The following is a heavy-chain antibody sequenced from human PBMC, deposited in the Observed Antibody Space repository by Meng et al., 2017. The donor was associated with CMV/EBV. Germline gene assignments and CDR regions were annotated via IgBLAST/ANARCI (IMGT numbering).Heavy chain of an antibody. CDR2: ISSSGSTI. D-gene: IGHD3-16*01. V-gene: IGHV3-48*03. J-gene: IGHJ4*02. Sequence: GESLKISCAASGFTFSSYEMNWVRQAPGKGLEWVSYISSSGSTIYYADSVKGRFTISRDNAKNSLYPQMNSLRAEDTAVYYCARDRLGSSDPDVNYWGQGTLVTVSS. CDR1: GFTFSSYE. CDR3: ARDRLGSSDPDVNY.